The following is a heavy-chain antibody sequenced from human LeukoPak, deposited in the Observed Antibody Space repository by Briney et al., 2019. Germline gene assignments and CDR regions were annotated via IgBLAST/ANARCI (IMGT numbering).Heavy chain of an antibody. V-gene: IGHV3-7*01. D-gene: IGHD6-19*01. CDR1: GFTFSSYW. CDR2: IKQDGSAK. Sequence: GGSLRLSCAASGFTFSSYWMSWVRLAPGKGLERVANIKQDGSAKFYVESVKGRFTISRDNSKNTLYLQMNSLGAEDTAVYYCAREGREWLSVGIDYWGRGTLVTVSS. CDR3: AREGREWLSVGIDY. J-gene: IGHJ4*02.